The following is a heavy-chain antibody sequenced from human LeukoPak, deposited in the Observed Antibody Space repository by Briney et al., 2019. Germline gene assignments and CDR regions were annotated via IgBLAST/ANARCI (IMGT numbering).Heavy chain of an antibody. CDR2: MYYSGST. CDR1: GGSLSSYY. Sequence: PSETLSLTCTVSGGSLSSYYWSWIRQPPGKGLEWIGYMYYSGSTYYTPSLKSRVTISVDTSKNLFSLKLTSVIVADTAVYYCAGGPLFITVSGGLITNYYMDVWGKGTTVTVSS. D-gene: IGHD3-22*01. J-gene: IGHJ6*03. V-gene: IGHV4-59*04. CDR3: AGGPLFITVSGGLITNYYMDV.